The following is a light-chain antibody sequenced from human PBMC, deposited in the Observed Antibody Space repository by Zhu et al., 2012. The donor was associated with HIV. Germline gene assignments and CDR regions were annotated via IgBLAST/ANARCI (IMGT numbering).Light chain of an antibody. Sequence: EIVLTQFPGTLSLSPGETTILSCKASQSVSKLAWYQQKPGQAPSLVIYDVVNRATGIPDRFSGSGSGTDFTLTIRRLEPEDFAVYFCQQYGDSITFGP. CDR1: QSVSK. CDR3: QQYGDSIT. CDR2: DVV. J-gene: IGKJ3*01. V-gene: IGKV3-20*01.